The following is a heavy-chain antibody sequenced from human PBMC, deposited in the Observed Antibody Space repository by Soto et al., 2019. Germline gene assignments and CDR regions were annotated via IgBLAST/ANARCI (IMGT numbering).Heavy chain of an antibody. CDR1: GFTFSSYA. CDR2: ISGSGGST. D-gene: IGHD3-3*02. Sequence: GGSLRLSCAASGFTFSSYAMSWVRQAPGKGLEWVSAISGSGGSTYYADSVKGRFTISRDNSKNTLYLQMNSLRAEDTAVYYCAKGSFVYSINYYYGMDVWGQGTTVTVSS. J-gene: IGHJ6*02. V-gene: IGHV3-23*01. CDR3: AKGSFVYSINYYYGMDV.